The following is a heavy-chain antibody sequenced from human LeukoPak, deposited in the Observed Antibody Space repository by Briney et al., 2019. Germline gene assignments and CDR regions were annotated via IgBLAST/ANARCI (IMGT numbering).Heavy chain of an antibody. V-gene: IGHV4-59*01. CDR1: GGSLSSYY. CDR2: IYYSGTT. J-gene: IGHJ4*02. D-gene: IGHD5-18*01. Sequence: PSETLSLTCTVSGGSLSSYYWSWTRQPPGKGLEWIGYIYYSGTTNYNPSLKSRVTISVDTSKNQFSLKLSSVTAADTAVYYCARAPLYSSFDYWGQGALVTVSS. CDR3: ARAPLYSSFDY.